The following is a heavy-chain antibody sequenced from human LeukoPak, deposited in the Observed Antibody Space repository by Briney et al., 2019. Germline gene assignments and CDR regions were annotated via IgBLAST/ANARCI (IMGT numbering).Heavy chain of an antibody. CDR1: GFTFSSYS. CDR3: ARDRDYCSSTSCYSDAFDI. V-gene: IGHV3-48*02. J-gene: IGHJ3*02. D-gene: IGHD2-2*01. CDR2: IISSSSTI. Sequence: PPGRSLRLSCAASGFTFSSYSMNWVRQAPGKGLEWVSYIISSSSTIYYADSVKGRFTISRDNAKNSLYLQMNSLRDEDTAVYYCARDRDYCSSTSCYSDAFDIWGQGTMVTVSS.